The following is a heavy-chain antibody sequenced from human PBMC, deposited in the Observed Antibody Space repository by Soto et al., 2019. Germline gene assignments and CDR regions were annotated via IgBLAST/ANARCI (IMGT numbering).Heavy chain of an antibody. CDR1: GFTFAAYT. J-gene: IGHJ4*02. CDR3: ERGTDTTVVPLDY. Sequence: QVQLVQSGPEVKTPGASVTVSCKTAGFTFAAYTLHWGRQAPGQRLEWMGWINGGNGPSNVSQTFQDSRTMTRDTSAGTVYMHLSSVTAEDTAVFLCERGTDTTVVPLDYWGQGTLVSVSS. CDR2: INGGNGPS. V-gene: IGHV1-3*01. D-gene: IGHD1-1*01.